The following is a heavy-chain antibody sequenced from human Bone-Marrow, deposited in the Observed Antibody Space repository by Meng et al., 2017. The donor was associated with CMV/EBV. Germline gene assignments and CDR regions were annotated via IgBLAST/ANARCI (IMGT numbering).Heavy chain of an antibody. Sequence: GESLKISCAASGFTFSSYAMHWVRQAPGKGLEWVAVISYDGSNKYYADSVKGRFTISRDNSKNTLYLQMNSLRAEDTAVYYCARGGPLYCSGGSCYSGWFAPWGQGTLVTCYS. CDR1: GFTFSSYA. CDR2: ISYDGSNK. CDR3: ARGGPLYCSGGSCYSGWFAP. J-gene: IGHJ5*02. V-gene: IGHV3-30-3*01. D-gene: IGHD2-15*01.